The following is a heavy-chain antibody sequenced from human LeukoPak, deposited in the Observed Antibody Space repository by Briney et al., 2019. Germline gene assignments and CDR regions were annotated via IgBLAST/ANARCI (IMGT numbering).Heavy chain of an antibody. J-gene: IGHJ3*02. Sequence: GGSLRLSRAASGFTFSSYWMSWVRQAPGKGLEWVANIKQDGSEKYYVDSVKGRFTISRDNAKNSLYLQMNSLRAEDTAVYYCARVPLNDASAFDIWGQGTMVTVSS. CDR1: GFTFSSYW. CDR2: IKQDGSEK. V-gene: IGHV3-7*01. D-gene: IGHD1-1*01. CDR3: ARVPLNDASAFDI.